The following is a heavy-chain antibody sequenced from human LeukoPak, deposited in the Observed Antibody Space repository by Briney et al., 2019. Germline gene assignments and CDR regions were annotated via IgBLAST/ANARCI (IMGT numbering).Heavy chain of an antibody. CDR1: GYTLTELS. D-gene: IGHD2-2*01. V-gene: IGHV1-24*01. J-gene: IGHJ6*02. CDR3: ATDPGETVPAAKGPRGDYCYGMDV. CDR2: FDPEDGET. Sequence: ASVKVSCKVSGYTLTELSMHWVRQAPGKGLEWMGGFDPEDGETIYAQKFQGRVTMTEDTSTDTAYMELNSLRSDGTAVYYCATDPGETVPAAKGPRGDYCYGMDVWGQGTTVTVSS.